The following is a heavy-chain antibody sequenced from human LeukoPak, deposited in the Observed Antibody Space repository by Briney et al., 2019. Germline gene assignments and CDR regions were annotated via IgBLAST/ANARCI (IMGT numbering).Heavy chain of an antibody. D-gene: IGHD3-10*01. CDR3: ARIPVWGVLGFDY. V-gene: IGHV4-34*01. J-gene: IGHJ4*02. Sequence: PSETLSLTCAVYGGSFSGYYWSWIRQPPGKGLEWIGEINHSGSTNYNPSLKSRVTISVDTSKNQFSLKLSSVTAADTAVYYCARIPVWGVLGFDYWGQGTLVTVSS. CDR2: INHSGST. CDR1: GGSFSGYY.